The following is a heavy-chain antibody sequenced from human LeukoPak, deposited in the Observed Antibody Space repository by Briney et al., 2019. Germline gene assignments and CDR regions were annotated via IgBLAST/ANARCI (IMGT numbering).Heavy chain of an antibody. J-gene: IGHJ4*02. CDR2: IKQDGSEK. Sequence: GGSLRLSCAASGFTFSSYWMSWVRQAPGKGLEWVANIKQDGSEKYYVDSVKGRFTISRDNAKNSLYLQMNSLRAEDTAVYYCARQGLITFGGVIAGFDYWDQGTLVTVSS. CDR1: GFTFSSYW. V-gene: IGHV3-7*01. CDR3: ARQGLITFGGVIAGFDY. D-gene: IGHD3-16*02.